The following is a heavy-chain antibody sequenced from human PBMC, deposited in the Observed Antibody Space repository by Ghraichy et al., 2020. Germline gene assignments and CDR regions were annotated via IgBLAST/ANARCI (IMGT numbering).Heavy chain of an antibody. CDR1: GGTFSSYA. J-gene: IGHJ4*02. V-gene: IGHV1-69*10. Sequence: SVKVSCKASGGTFSSYAISWVRQAPGQGLEWMGGIIPILGIANYAQKFQGRVTITADKSTSTAYMELSSLRSEDTAVYYCARGPWAPNYYDSSGYYYRDDYWGQGTLVTVSS. CDR2: IIPILGIA. D-gene: IGHD3-22*01. CDR3: ARGPWAPNYYDSSGYYYRDDY.